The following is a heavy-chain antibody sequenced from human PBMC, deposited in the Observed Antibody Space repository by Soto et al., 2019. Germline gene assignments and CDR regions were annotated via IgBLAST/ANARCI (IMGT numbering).Heavy chain of an antibody. CDR1: GGSFSGYY. Sequence: SETLSLTCAVYGGSFSGYYWSLIRQPPGKGLEWIGEINHSGSTNYNPSLKSRVTISVDTSKNQFSLKLSSVTAADTAVYYCARGGWFPYYYYGMDVWGQGTTVTVSS. D-gene: IGHD6-19*01. V-gene: IGHV4-34*01. J-gene: IGHJ6*02. CDR3: ARGGWFPYYYYGMDV. CDR2: INHSGST.